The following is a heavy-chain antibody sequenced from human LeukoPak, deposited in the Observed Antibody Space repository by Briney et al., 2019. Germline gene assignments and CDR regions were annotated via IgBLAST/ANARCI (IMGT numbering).Heavy chain of an antibody. D-gene: IGHD3-16*01. V-gene: IGHV3-30*02. CDR2: IRYDGTNK. J-gene: IGHJ5*02. CDR3: AKGAMITGPFDP. CDR1: GFTFSTYG. Sequence: PGGSLRLSCAASGFTFSTYGMHWVRQAPGKGLEWVAFIRYDGTNKYYADSVKGRFTISRDNSKNTLYLQMNSLRAEDTAVYYCAKGAMITGPFDPWGQGTLVTVSS.